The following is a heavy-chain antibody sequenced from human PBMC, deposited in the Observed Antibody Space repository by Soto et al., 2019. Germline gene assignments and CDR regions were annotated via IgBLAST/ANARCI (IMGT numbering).Heavy chain of an antibody. V-gene: IGHV1-46*03. D-gene: IGHD5-12*01. CDR1: GYTFTSYY. CDR2: INPSGGST. Sequence: GASVKVSCKASGYTFTSYYMHWVRQAPGQRQKRKGKINPSGGSTTYAQRFQGRVTMTRDTSTSTIYMELSSLRSEDTAVYFCSRGNIIVATIRDYYYYYMDVWGKGTTVT. J-gene: IGHJ6*03. CDR3: SRGNIIVATIRDYYYYYMDV.